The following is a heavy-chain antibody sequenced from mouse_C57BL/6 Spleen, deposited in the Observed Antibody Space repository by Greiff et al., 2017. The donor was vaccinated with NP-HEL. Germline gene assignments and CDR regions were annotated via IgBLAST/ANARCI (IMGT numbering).Heavy chain of an antibody. J-gene: IGHJ4*01. CDR1: GFTFSDYG. Sequence: EVQLVESGGGLVKPGGSLKLSCAASGFTFSDYGMHWVRQAPEKGLEWVAYISSGSSTIYYADTVKGRFTISRDNAKNTLFLQMTSLRSEDTAMYYCASYSNYGVVFMDYWGQGTSVTVSS. V-gene: IGHV5-17*01. CDR3: ASYSNYGVVFMDY. CDR2: ISSGSSTI. D-gene: IGHD2-5*01.